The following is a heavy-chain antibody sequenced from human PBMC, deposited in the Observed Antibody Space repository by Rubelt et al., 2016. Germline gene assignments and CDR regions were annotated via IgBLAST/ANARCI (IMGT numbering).Heavy chain of an antibody. J-gene: IGHJ4*02. Sequence: QVHLQESGPGLVKPSQTLSLTCTVSGGSVSSGGYYWSWIRQHPGKGLEWIGYIYDSVSTFYNPSLRNRVTMSIDTSKHQFSRKLGSVTAADTAVYYCARGPYSSGWYGDYWGQGTLVTVSS. D-gene: IGHD6-19*01. CDR1: GGSVSSGGYY. V-gene: IGHV4-31*03. CDR3: ARGPYSSGWYGDY. CDR2: IYDSVST.